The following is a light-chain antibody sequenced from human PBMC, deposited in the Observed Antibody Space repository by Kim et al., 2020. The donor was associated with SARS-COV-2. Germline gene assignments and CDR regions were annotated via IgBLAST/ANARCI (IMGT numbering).Light chain of an antibody. CDR3: QQRSHWPRA. V-gene: IGKV3-11*01. CDR1: QSVTKY. J-gene: IGKJ1*01. Sequence: DIVLTQSPATLSLSPGDRATLSCRASQSVTKYLAWYQHKPGQTPRLLIYDASNRATGIPARFSGSGSGTDFTLTISSLEPEDFAVYYCQQRSHWPRAFSQGTKVDIK. CDR2: DAS.